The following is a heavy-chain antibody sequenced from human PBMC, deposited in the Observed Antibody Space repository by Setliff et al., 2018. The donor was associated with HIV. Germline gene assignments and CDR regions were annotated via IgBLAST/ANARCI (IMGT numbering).Heavy chain of an antibody. CDR2: IIPIFGTA. V-gene: IGHV1-69*13. D-gene: IGHD3-10*01. CDR3: AKMLDIAVPQTGDRKSRIIATLDP. J-gene: IGHJ5*02. Sequence: SVKVSSKASGGPFSSSAIRWVRQAPGQGLEWMGGIIPIFGTANYAQKFQGRVTITADEPTSTAYMELNSLRADDTAMYYWAKMLDIAVPQTGDRKSRIIATLDPWGQGTLVTVSS. CDR1: GGPFSSSA.